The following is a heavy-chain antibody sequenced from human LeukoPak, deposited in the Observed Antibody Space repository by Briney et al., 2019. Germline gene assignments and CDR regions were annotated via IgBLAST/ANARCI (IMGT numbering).Heavy chain of an antibody. CDR2: ISVYNGNT. CDR1: GYTFTNYG. CDR3: ARDYYYDSPGYGMGV. Sequence: ASVKVSCKASGYTFTNYGISWVRQAPGQGLECMGWISVYNGNTNYAHNLQGRVTMTTDTSTSTAYMELRSLRSDDTAVYYCARDYYYDSPGYGMGVWGQGTTVTVSS. J-gene: IGHJ6*02. V-gene: IGHV1-18*01. D-gene: IGHD3-22*01.